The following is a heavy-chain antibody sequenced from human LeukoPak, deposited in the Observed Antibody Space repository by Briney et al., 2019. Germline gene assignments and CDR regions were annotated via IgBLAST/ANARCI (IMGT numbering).Heavy chain of an antibody. CDR3: ASAVLRYFPFDP. V-gene: IGHV3-11*01. CDR1: GFTFSDYY. J-gene: IGHJ5*02. CDR2: ISSSGSTI. Sequence: GGSLRLSCAASGFTFSDYYMSWIRQAPGKGLEWVSYISSSGSTIYYADSVKGRFTTSRDNAKNSLYLQMNSLRAEDTAVYYCASAVLRYFPFDPWGQGTLVTVSS. D-gene: IGHD3-9*01.